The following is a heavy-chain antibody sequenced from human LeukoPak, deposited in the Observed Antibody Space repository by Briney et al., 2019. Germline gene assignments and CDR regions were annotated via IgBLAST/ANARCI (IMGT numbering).Heavy chain of an antibody. V-gene: IGHV1-18*01. Sequence: ASVKVSCKASGYTFTSYGISWVRQAPGQGLEWMGWISAYNGNTNYAQKLQGRVTMTTDTSTCTAYMELSSPRSEDTAVYYCASSITMVRELYYMDVWGKGTTVTVSS. CDR3: ASSITMVRELYYMDV. D-gene: IGHD3-10*01. J-gene: IGHJ6*03. CDR2: ISAYNGNT. CDR1: GYTFTSYG.